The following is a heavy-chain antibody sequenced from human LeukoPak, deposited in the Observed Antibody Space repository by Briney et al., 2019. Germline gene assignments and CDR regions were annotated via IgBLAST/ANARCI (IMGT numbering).Heavy chain of an antibody. Sequence: GGSLRLSCAASGFTFSSYAMSWVRQPPGKGRDGLGAISGVGASTYSADSGKGRLTISRDNSKNTLYLQMNSLRAEDTAVYYCAKDSGLSKAARHYFDYWRQGTLVTVSS. CDR2: ISGVGAST. D-gene: IGHD6-6*01. CDR1: GFTFSSYA. V-gene: IGHV3-23*01. CDR3: AKDSGLSKAARHYFDY. J-gene: IGHJ4*02.